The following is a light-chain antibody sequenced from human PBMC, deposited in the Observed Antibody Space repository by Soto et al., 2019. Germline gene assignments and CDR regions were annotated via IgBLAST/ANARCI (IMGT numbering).Light chain of an antibody. V-gene: IGLV1-51*01. Sequence: QSVLTQPPSVSAAPGQKVTISCSGSSSNIGNNNVSWYQQLPGTAPKLLIYDNNKRPSGIPDRFSVSKSGTSATLGITGLQTGDEADYYCGTWDSSLSAVVFGGGTKVTVL. CDR2: DNN. CDR3: GTWDSSLSAVV. J-gene: IGLJ2*01. CDR1: SSNIGNNN.